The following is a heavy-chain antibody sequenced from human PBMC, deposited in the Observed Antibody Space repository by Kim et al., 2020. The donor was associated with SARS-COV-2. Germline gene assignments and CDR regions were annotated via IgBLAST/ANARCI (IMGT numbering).Heavy chain of an antibody. CDR2: INPNSGGT. CDR1: GYTFTGYY. V-gene: IGHV1-2*06. Sequence: ASVKVSCKASGYTFTGYYMHWVRQAPGQGLEWMGRINPNSGGTNYAQKFQGRVTMTRDTSISTAYMELSRLRSDDTAVYYCAILGNWGSRFDYWGQGTLVTVSS. J-gene: IGHJ4*02. D-gene: IGHD7-27*01. CDR3: AILGNWGSRFDY.